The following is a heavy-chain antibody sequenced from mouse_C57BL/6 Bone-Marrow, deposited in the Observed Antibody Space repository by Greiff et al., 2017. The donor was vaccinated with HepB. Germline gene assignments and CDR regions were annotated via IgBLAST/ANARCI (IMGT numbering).Heavy chain of an antibody. CDR3: TRRGITTADYFDY. D-gene: IGHD1-2*01. CDR1: GYTFTDYE. V-gene: IGHV1-15*01. Sequence: VQLQQSGAELVRPGASVTLSCKASGYTFTDYEMHWVKQTPVHGLEWIGAIDPETGGTAYNQKFKGKAILTADKSSSTAYMELRSLTSEDSAVYYCTRRGITTADYFDYWGQGTTRTVSS. CDR2: IDPETGGT. J-gene: IGHJ2*01.